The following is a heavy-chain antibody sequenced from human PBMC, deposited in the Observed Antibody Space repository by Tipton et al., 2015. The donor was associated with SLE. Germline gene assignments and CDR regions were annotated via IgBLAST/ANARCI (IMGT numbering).Heavy chain of an antibody. V-gene: IGHV4-59*12. CDR2: IYYSGST. J-gene: IGHJ5*02. CDR1: GGSFSGYY. Sequence: TLSLTCAVYGGSFSGYYWSWIRQPPGKGLEWIGYIYYSGSTYYNPSLKSRVTISVDTSKNQFSLKLSSVTAADTAVYYCARDLVRSWFDPWGQGTLVTVSS. CDR3: ARDLVRSWFDP. D-gene: IGHD3-10*01.